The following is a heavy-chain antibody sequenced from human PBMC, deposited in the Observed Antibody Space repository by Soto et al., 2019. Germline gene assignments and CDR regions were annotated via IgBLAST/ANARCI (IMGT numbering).Heavy chain of an antibody. D-gene: IGHD3-16*01. Sequence: QVQLQQWGAGLLKPSETLSLTCAAYGGSFSGYYWSWIRQPPGKGLEWIGEINHSGSTNYNPSLKSRVTISVDTSKNQFSLKLSSVTAADTAVYYCARGVSHYYYYGMDVWGQGTTVTVSS. CDR3: ARGVSHYYYYGMDV. CDR2: INHSGST. V-gene: IGHV4-34*01. J-gene: IGHJ6*02. CDR1: GGSFSGYY.